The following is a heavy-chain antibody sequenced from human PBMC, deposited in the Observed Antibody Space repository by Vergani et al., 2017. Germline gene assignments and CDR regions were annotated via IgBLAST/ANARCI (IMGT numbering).Heavy chain of an antibody. D-gene: IGHD3-10*01. CDR1: GFTFSSYS. Sequence: EVQLVESGGGLVKPGGSLRLSCAASGFTFSSYSMNWVRQAPGKGLEWVSSISSSSSYIYYADSVKGRFTISRDTAKNSLYLQMNSLRAEDTAVYYCARGSRWFWEPLRSWGQGTLVTVSS. V-gene: IGHV3-21*01. CDR2: ISSSSSYI. CDR3: ARGSRWFWEPLRS. J-gene: IGHJ5*02.